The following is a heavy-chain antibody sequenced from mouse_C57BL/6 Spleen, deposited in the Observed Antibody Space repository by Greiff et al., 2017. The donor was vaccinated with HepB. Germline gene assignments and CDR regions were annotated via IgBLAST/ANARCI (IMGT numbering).Heavy chain of an antibody. CDR2: IDPEDGET. D-gene: IGHD1-1*01. J-gene: IGHJ3*01. CDR3: ARHGSSYGFAY. CDR1: GFNIKDYY. Sequence: VQLQQSGAELVKPGASVKLSCTASGFNIKDYYMHWVKQRTEQGLEWIGRIDPEDGETKYAPNFQGKATITADTSSNTAYLQLSSLTSEDTAVYYCARHGSSYGFAYWGQGTLVTVSA. V-gene: IGHV14-2*01.